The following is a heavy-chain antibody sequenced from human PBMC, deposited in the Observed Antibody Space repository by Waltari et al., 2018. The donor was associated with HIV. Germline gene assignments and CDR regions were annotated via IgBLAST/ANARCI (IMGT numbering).Heavy chain of an antibody. CDR2: IYTSGST. V-gene: IGHV4-4*07. CDR3: ARGRVAYYYDSSGYPFDI. CDR1: GGSISSYY. J-gene: IGHJ3*02. D-gene: IGHD3-22*01. Sequence: QVQLQESGPGLVKPSETLSLTCTVSGGSISSYYWSWIRQPAGKGLEWIGRIYTSGSTNYNPSLKSRVTMSVDTSKNQFSLKLSSVTAADTAVYYCARGRVAYYYDSSGYPFDIWGQGTMVTVSS.